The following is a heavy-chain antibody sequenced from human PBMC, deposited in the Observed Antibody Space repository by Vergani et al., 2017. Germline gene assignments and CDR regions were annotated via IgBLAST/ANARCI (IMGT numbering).Heavy chain of an antibody. J-gene: IGHJ4*02. CDR3: AKPHYGDYVPFDY. CDR1: GFTVSSNY. D-gene: IGHD4-17*01. V-gene: IGHV3-66*02. Sequence: VQLVESGGGVVQPGRSLRLSCAASGFTVSSNYMSWVRQAPGKGLEWVSVIYSGGSTYYADSVKGRFTISRDNSKNTLYLQMNSLRAEDTAVYYCAKPHYGDYVPFDYWGQGTLVTVSS. CDR2: IYSGGST.